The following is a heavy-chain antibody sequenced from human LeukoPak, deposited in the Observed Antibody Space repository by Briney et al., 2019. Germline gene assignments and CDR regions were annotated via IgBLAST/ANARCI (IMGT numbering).Heavy chain of an antibody. Sequence: SVTPGLTCGVYVGFFRGYYWRWIREPPGKGLEWIGDINHSGSTNYNPTHKRRVTISVDTSKNQFSLKLSSETTADTAVYYCARARYDVRRLANTFDPWGQGTLVTVSS. CDR2: INHSGST. V-gene: IGHV4-34*01. D-gene: IGHD3-10*02. CDR3: ARARYDVRRLANTFDP. J-gene: IGHJ5*02. CDR1: VGFFRGYY.